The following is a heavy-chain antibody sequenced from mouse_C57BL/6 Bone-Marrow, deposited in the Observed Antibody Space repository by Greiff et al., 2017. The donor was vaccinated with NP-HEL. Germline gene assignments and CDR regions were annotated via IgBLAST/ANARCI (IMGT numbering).Heavy chain of an antibody. Sequence: VQLQLSGPELVKPGASVQISCKASGYSFTDYHMNWVKQSNGKSLEWIGVINPNYGTTSYNQKFKGKATLTVDQSSSTAYMQLNSLTSEDSAVYYCARCHDGYFSAWFAYWGQGTLVTVSA. D-gene: IGHD2-3*01. V-gene: IGHV1-39*01. CDR1: GYSFTDYH. CDR3: ARCHDGYFSAWFAY. CDR2: INPNYGTT. J-gene: IGHJ3*01.